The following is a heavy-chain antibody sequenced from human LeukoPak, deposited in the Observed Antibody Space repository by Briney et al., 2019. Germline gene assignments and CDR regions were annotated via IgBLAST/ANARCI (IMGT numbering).Heavy chain of an antibody. CDR1: GASISSYY. CDR3: ATLRRTGEYFDY. D-gene: IGHD1-14*01. J-gene: IGHJ4*02. CDR2: IYFTGST. Sequence: AETLSLTCTVSGASISSYYWSWIRQPPGKGLEWIGYIYFTGSTNYNPSLKSRVTTSVDTSKNQSSLRLSSVTAADTAVYYCATLRRTGEYFDYWGQGTLVTVPS. V-gene: IGHV4-59*08.